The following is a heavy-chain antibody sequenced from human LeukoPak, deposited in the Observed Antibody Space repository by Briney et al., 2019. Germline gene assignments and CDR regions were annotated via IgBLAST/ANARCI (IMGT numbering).Heavy chain of an antibody. V-gene: IGHV4-4*02. Sequence: SGTLSLTCGVSGGSITNTNYWTLVRQPPGKGLEWIGEVNLQGSTNYNPSLMGRVAISVDKSENHISLQLTSVTAADTAVYYCARSGNSWYFDLWGRGTLVTDSS. CDR2: VNLQGST. CDR3: ARSGNSWYFDL. J-gene: IGHJ2*01. CDR1: GGSITNTNY. D-gene: IGHD4-23*01.